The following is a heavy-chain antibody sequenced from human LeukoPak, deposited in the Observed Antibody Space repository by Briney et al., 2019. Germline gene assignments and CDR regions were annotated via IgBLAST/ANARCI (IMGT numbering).Heavy chain of an antibody. D-gene: IGHD5-18*01. J-gene: IGHJ4*02. CDR3: ARVVGYSYGF. CDR1: GYTFISYD. CDR2: IIPIFGTA. V-gene: IGHV1-69*13. Sequence: SVKVSCKASGYTFISYDINWVRQATGQGLEWMGGIIPIFGTANYAQKFQGRVTITADESTSTAYMELSSLRSEDTAVYYCARVVGYSYGFWGQGTLVTVSS.